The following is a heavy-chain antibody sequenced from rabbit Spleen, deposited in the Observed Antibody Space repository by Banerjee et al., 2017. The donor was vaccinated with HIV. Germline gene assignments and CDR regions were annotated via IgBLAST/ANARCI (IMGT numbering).Heavy chain of an antibody. Sequence: QEQLVESGGDLVKPGTSLTLTCTASGFSFSSSYYMCWVRQAPGKGLECIACIYAGSSGSTYYANWAKGRFTISKTSSTTVTLQMTSLTVADTATYFCARGSATMTMVITGYYLNLWGPGTLVT. V-gene: IGHV1S45*01. CDR3: ARGSATMTMVITGYYLNL. CDR1: GFSFSSSYY. J-gene: IGHJ4*01. D-gene: IGHD2-1*01. CDR2: IYAGSSGST.